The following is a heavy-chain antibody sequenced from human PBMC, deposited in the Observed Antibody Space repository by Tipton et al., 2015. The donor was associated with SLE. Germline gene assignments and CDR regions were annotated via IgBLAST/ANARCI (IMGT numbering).Heavy chain of an antibody. J-gene: IGHJ3*02. Sequence: SLRLSCAASGFTFSTYWMSWVRQAPGKGLEWVANINQDGSDKYYVDSVKGRFTISRDNAKNSLYLQMNSLRAEDTAVYYCARDTLPYRAYSSSWVGAFDIWGQGTMLTVSS. V-gene: IGHV3-7*01. D-gene: IGHD6-13*01. CDR1: GFTFSTYW. CDR3: ARDTLPYRAYSSSWVGAFDI. CDR2: INQDGSDK.